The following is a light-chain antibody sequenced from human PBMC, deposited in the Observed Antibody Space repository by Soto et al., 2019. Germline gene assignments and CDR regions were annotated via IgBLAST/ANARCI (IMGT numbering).Light chain of an antibody. CDR1: QGISSY. Sequence: AIRMTQSPSSFSASTGDRVTITCRASQGISSYLAWYQQKPGKAPKLLVYAASTLQNGVPSRFSGRGSGTDFTLTISCLQSEDFATYFCQQYDSYPQTFGQGTKLEIK. J-gene: IGKJ2*01. V-gene: IGKV1-8*01. CDR3: QQYDSYPQT. CDR2: AAS.